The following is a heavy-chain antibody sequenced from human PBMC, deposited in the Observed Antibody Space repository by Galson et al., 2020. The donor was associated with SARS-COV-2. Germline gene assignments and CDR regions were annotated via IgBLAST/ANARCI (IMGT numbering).Heavy chain of an antibody. Sequence: SGPTLVKPTQTLTLTCTVSGFSLSTNGVGVGWIRQTPGKALEWLAVIYWDDDKRLSPSLENRLTITKDTSKNQVVLTMTNMDPVDTATYYGAHSLVRGVIEFYYGMDVWGQGTTVTVSS. D-gene: IGHD3-10*01. CDR1: GFSLSTNGVG. CDR3: AHSLVRGVIEFYYGMDV. J-gene: IGHJ6*02. CDR2: IYWDDDK. V-gene: IGHV2-5*02.